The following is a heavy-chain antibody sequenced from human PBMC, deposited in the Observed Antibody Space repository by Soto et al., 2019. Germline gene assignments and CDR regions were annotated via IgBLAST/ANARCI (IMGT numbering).Heavy chain of an antibody. D-gene: IGHD3-10*01. CDR2: IYYSGST. CDR1: GGSISSSSYY. Sequence: LSLTCTVSGGSISSSSYYWGWIRQPPGKGLEWIGSIYYSGSTNYNPSLKSRVTISVDTSKNQFSLKLSSVAAADTAVYYCARQPRTYYYGSGSYPNWFDPWGQGTLVTVSS. J-gene: IGHJ5*02. CDR3: ARQPRTYYYGSGSYPNWFDP. V-gene: IGHV4-39*01.